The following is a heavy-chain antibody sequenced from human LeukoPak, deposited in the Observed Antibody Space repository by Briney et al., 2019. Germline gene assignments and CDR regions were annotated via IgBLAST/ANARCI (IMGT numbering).Heavy chain of an antibody. J-gene: IGHJ4*02. CDR1: GYSISRGYY. Sequence: SETLSLTCGVSGYSISRGYYWAWIRQPLGKGLEWIGTIYHTGSTYYTPSLGSRVTIPVDTSKNEFSLNLNSVTAADTAVYYCARAGWIITSGIDYWGQGALVTVSS. V-gene: IGHV4-38-2*01. CDR2: IYHTGST. CDR3: ARAGWIITSGIDY. D-gene: IGHD3-10*01.